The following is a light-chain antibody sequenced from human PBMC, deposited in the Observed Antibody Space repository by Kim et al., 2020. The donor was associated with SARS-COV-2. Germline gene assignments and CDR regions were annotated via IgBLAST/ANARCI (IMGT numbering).Light chain of an antibody. Sequence: ATVGHRVTITCRASQSISSWLAWYQQKPGKAPKLLIYDASSLESGVPSRFSGSGSGTEFTLTISSLQPDDFATYYCQQYNSYSWTFGHGTKVDIK. CDR1: QSISSW. CDR3: QQYNSYSWT. CDR2: DAS. J-gene: IGKJ1*01. V-gene: IGKV1-5*01.